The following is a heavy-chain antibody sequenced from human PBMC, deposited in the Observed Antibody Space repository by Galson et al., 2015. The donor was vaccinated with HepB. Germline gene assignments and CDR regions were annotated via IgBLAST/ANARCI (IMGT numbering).Heavy chain of an antibody. D-gene: IGHD2/OR15-2a*01. CDR1: GYTFTSYD. CDR3: ARGRKQNWGYFLSYYYMDV. J-gene: IGHJ6*03. Sequence: SVKVSCKASGYTFTSYDINWVRQATGQGLEWMGWMNPNSGNTGYAQKFQGRVTMTRNTSISTAYMELSSLRSEDTAVYYCARGRKQNWGYFLSYYYMDVWGKGTTVTVSS. V-gene: IGHV1-8*01. CDR2: MNPNSGNT.